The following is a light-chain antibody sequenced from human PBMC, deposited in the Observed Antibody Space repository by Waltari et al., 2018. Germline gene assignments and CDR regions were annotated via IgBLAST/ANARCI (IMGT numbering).Light chain of an antibody. J-gene: IGKJ4*01. CDR1: QYVRTF. Sequence: DIVLTQSPATLSLSPGERATLSCRASQYVRTFLAWYQQKPGQAPRLLIYDASKRAIGIPARFSGSGSGTDFTLTISSLEPEDCAVYYCQQRFDWPLTFGGGTKVEIK. V-gene: IGKV3-11*01. CDR3: QQRFDWPLT. CDR2: DAS.